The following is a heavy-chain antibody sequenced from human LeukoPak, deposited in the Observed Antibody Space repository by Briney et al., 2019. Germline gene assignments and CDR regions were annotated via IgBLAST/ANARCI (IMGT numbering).Heavy chain of an antibody. V-gene: IGHV1-2*02. D-gene: IGHD3-10*01. CDR2: INPNSGGT. CDR1: GGTFSSYA. Sequence: SVKVSCKASGGTFSSYAISWVRQAPGQGLEWMGWINPNSGGTDYAQKFQGRVTMTRDTSISTAYMELSRLRSDDTAVYYCARFSYYGSGSYRDYWGQGTLVTVSS. J-gene: IGHJ4*02. CDR3: ARFSYYGSGSYRDY.